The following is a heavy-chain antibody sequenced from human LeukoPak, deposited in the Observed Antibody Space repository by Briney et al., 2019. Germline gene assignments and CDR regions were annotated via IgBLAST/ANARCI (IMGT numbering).Heavy chain of an antibody. CDR3: ARHQGCSSGWYFDY. CDR1: EYSFTNYW. D-gene: IGHD6-19*01. CDR2: IYPGDSDT. J-gene: IGHJ4*02. V-gene: IGHV5-51*01. Sequence: GESLKISCKTSEYSFTNYWIGWVRQMPGRGLEWMGIIYPGDSDTRYSPSFEGQVTISADKSISAAYLQWSSLKASDTAMYYCARHQGCSSGWYFDYWGQGTLVTVSS.